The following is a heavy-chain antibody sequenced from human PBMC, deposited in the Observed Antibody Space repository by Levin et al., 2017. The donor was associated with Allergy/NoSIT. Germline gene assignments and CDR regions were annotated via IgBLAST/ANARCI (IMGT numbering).Heavy chain of an antibody. CDR2: ISSGSGTI. Sequence: GGSLRLSCAASGFTFSHDAMNWVRQAPGKGLEWVSYISSGSGTIHYVDSVKGRFTISRDNATNSLYLQMNSLRAEDTALYYCARSHYDTLTGSADAFDIWGQGTKVTVSS. CDR3: ARSHYDTLTGSADAFDI. J-gene: IGHJ3*02. CDR1: GFTFSHDA. V-gene: IGHV3-48*01. D-gene: IGHD3-9*01.